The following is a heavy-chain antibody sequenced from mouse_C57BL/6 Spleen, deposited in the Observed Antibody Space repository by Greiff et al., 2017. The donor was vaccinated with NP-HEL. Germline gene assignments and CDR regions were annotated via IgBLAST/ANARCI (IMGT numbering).Heavy chain of an antibody. CDR2: IDPSDSET. J-gene: IGHJ1*03. D-gene: IGHD1-1*01. CDR1: GYTFTSYW. V-gene: IGHV1-52*01. Sequence: QVHVKQPGAELVRPGSSVKLSCKASGYTFTSYWMHWVKQRPIQGLEWIGNIDPSDSETPYNQKFKDKATLTVDKSSSTAYMQLSSLTSEDSAVYYCARSYGSSPYWYFDVWGTGTTVTVSS. CDR3: ARSYGSSPYWYFDV.